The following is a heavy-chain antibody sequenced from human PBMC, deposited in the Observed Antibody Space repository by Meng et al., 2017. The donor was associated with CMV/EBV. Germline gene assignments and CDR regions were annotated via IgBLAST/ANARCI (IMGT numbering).Heavy chain of an antibody. CDR3: ARDQGYCSSTSCLEGAFDI. D-gene: IGHD2-2*01. Sequence: SETLSLTCPVSGGSISSYYWSWIRQPPGKGLEWIGYIYYSGSTNYNPSLKSRVTISVDTSKNQFSLKLSSVTAADTAVYYCARDQGYCSSTSCLEGAFDIWGQGTMVTVSS. CDR2: IYYSGST. CDR1: GGSISSYY. V-gene: IGHV4-59*01. J-gene: IGHJ3*02.